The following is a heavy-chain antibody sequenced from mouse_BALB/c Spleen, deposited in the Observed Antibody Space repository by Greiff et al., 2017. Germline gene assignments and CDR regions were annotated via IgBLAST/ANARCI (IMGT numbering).Heavy chain of an antibody. Sequence: EVKLMESGAELVKPGASVKLSCTASGFNIKDTYMHWVKQRPEQGLEWIGRIDPANGNTKYDPKFQGKATITADTSSNTAYLQLSSLTSEDTAVYYCARERDYGGAMDYWGQGTSVTVSS. J-gene: IGHJ4*01. CDR1: GFNIKDTY. D-gene: IGHD2-4*01. CDR2: IDPANGNT. CDR3: ARERDYGGAMDY. V-gene: IGHV14-3*02.